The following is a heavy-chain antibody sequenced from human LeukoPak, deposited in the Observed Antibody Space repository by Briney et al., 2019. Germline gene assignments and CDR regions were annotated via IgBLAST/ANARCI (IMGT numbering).Heavy chain of an antibody. CDR2: IRTETYGGTT. Sequence: GGSLRLSCTASGFIFGDYAMSWVRQAPGKGLEWVGLIRTETYGGTTEYAASVKGRFTISRDDSKSIAFLQLNSLKSEDTAVYYCTSEGGSSDFDYWGQGTLVTVSS. V-gene: IGHV3-49*04. CDR3: TSEGGSSDFDY. CDR1: GFIFGDYA. D-gene: IGHD1-26*01. J-gene: IGHJ4*02.